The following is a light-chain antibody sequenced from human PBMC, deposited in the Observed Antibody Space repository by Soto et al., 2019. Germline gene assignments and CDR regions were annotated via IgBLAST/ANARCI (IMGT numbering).Light chain of an antibody. J-gene: IGLJ2*01. V-gene: IGLV2-23*01. CDR1: SSDVGSYNL. Sequence: QSALTQPASVSGSPGQSIPISCTGTSSDVGSYNLVSWYQQHPGKAPKLMIYEGSKRPSGVSNRFSGSKSGNTASLTISGLQAEDEADYYCCSEAGSSTVVFGGGTQLTVL. CDR3: CSEAGSSTVV. CDR2: EGS.